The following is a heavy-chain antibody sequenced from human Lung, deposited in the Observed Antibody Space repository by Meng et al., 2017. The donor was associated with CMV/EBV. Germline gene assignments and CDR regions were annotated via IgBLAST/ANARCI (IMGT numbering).Heavy chain of an antibody. CDR3: ARERRMGGSYFGLDY. Sequence: GESXKISXAAPGFTFSSYAMHWVRQAPGKGLEWVAVISYDGSNKYYADPVKGRFTISRDNSKNTLYLQMNSLRAEDKAVYYCARERRMGGSYFGLDYWGQGTLVTVSS. CDR2: ISYDGSNK. CDR1: GFTFSSYA. V-gene: IGHV3-30*04. J-gene: IGHJ4*02. D-gene: IGHD1-26*01.